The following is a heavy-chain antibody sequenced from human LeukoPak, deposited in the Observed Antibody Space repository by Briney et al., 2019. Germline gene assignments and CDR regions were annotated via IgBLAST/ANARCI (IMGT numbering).Heavy chain of an antibody. CDR2: ISSSSSYI. D-gene: IGHD2-2*02. J-gene: IGHJ4*02. CDR1: GFTFSSYA. CDR3: ARGQYCSSTSCYTGFDY. Sequence: GGSLRLSCAASGFTFSSYAMSWVRQAPGKGLEWVSSISSSSSYIYYADSVKGRFTISRDNAKNSLYLQMNSLRAEDTAVYYCARGQYCSSTSCYTGFDYWGQGTLVTVSS. V-gene: IGHV3-21*01.